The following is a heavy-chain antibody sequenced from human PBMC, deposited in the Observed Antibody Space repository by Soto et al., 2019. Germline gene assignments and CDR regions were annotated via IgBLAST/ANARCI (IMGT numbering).Heavy chain of an antibody. CDR1: GYTFTSYD. CDR2: MNPNSGNT. J-gene: IGHJ4*02. CDR3: ARVYSSSWGFDY. D-gene: IGHD6-13*01. Sequence: ASVKVSCKASGYTFTSYDINWVRQATGQGLAWMGWMNPNSGNTGYTQKFQGRVTMTRNTSISTAYMELSSLRSEDTAVYYCARVYSSSWGFDYWGQGTLVTVSS. V-gene: IGHV1-8*01.